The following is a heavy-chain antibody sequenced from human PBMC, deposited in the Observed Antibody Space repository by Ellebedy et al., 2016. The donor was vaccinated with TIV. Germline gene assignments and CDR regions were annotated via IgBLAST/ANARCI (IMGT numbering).Heavy chain of an antibody. V-gene: IGHV4-39*01. CDR2: LHYSGST. D-gene: IGHD5/OR15-5a*01. CDR3: ARHASTIRTVDY. Sequence: MPSETLSLTCSVSGGSIGSSDNYWGWIRQPPGKGLEWIGSLHYSGSTYYNPSPKRRVTISLHTSKKKFSLKLSSVTAADTAVFYCARHASTIRTVDYWGQGTLVTVSS. CDR1: GGSIGSSDNY. J-gene: IGHJ4*02.